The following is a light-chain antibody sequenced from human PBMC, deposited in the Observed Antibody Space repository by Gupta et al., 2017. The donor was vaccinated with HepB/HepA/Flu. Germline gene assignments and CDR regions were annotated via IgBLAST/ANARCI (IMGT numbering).Light chain of an antibody. CDR3: LSWDSSLSAEV. CDR2: ENN. V-gene: IGLV1-51*02. J-gene: IGLJ3*02. CDR1: SSNIGSNF. Sequence: QSVFTQPPSVPAAPGQKVTISCSGSSSNIGSNFISWYQQLPRTAPKLLIYENNKRPSGIPDRFSGSKSGASATLSITGLQTGDEADYYCLSWDSSLSAEVFGGGTKLTVL.